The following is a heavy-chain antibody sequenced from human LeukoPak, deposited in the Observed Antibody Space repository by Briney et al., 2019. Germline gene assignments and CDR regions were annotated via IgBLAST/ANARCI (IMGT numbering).Heavy chain of an antibody. CDR3: ARDGLYSSSRNDAFDI. Sequence: QPGGSLRLSCAASGFTFSSAWMSWVRQAPGKGLEWVSYISSSGSTIYYADSVKGRFTISRDNAKNSLYLQMNSLRAEDTAVYYCARDGLYSSSRNDAFDIWGQGTMVTVSS. J-gene: IGHJ3*02. V-gene: IGHV3-48*04. CDR1: GFTFSSAW. D-gene: IGHD6-13*01. CDR2: ISSSGSTI.